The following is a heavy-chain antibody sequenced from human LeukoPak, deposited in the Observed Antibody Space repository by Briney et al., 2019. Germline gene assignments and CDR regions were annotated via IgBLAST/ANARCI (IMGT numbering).Heavy chain of an antibody. CDR3: ASTFGLGAF. V-gene: IGHV3-7*05. D-gene: IGHD3/OR15-3a*01. Sequence: GGSLRLSCAASGFTSSRYWMSWVCQAPGKGLEWVANTKQDGSEKNYVDSVKGRFTISRDNAKNSLYLQMNSLRAEDTAVYYCASTFGLGAFWGQGTLVTVSS. CDR1: GFTSSRYW. J-gene: IGHJ4*02. CDR2: TKQDGSEK.